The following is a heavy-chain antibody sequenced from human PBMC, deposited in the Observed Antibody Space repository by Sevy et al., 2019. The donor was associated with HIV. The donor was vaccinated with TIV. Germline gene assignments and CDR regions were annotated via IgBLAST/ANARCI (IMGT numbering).Heavy chain of an antibody. CDR1: GYSISSGYY. V-gene: IGHV4-38-2*01. CDR2: IYHSGST. Sequence: SETLSLTCAVSGYSISSGYYWGWIRQPPGKGLEWIGSIYHSGSTYYNPSLKSRVTISVDTSKNQFSLKLSSVTAADTAVYYCARVSYCSSTSCYLYYYGMDVWGQGTTVTVSS. CDR3: ARVSYCSSTSCYLYYYGMDV. D-gene: IGHD2-2*01. J-gene: IGHJ6*02.